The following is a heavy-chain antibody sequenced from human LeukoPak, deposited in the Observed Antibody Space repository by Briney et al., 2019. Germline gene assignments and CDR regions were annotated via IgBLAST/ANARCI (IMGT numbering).Heavy chain of an antibody. Sequence: GGSLRLSCAASGFTFDDYAMHWIRQAPGKGLEWVSGISWNSGGIGYADSVKGRFTISRDNAKNSLYLQMNSLRAEDMALYYCAKGADSSSWYSIGYWGQGTLVTVSS. D-gene: IGHD6-13*01. CDR3: AKGADSSSWYSIGY. CDR1: GFTFDDYA. J-gene: IGHJ4*02. V-gene: IGHV3-9*03. CDR2: ISWNSGGI.